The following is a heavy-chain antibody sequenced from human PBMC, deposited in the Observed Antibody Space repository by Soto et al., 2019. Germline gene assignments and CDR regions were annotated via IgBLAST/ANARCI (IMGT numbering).Heavy chain of an antibody. V-gene: IGHV4-39*01. CDR1: GGSISSSSYY. D-gene: IGHD3-3*01. CDR3: ARRATYYDFWSGYYYPQTVDY. CDR2: IYYSGGT. J-gene: IGHJ4*02. Sequence: SETLSLTCTVSGGSISSSSYYWGWIRQPPGKGLEWIGSIYYSGGTYYDPSLKSRVTISVDTSKNQFSLKLSSVTAAATAVYYCARRATYYDFWSGYYYPQTVDYWGQGTLVTVSS.